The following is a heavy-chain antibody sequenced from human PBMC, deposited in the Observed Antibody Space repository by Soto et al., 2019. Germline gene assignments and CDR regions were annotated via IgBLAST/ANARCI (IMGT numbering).Heavy chain of an antibody. CDR1: GSTFSSSW. Sequence: GGSLRLSCGASGSTFSSSWMTWVRQAPGKGLEWVANINLDGSERNYVDSVKGRFTISRDNAKNLLYLQMNSLRAEDTAVYYCARDRAHNCFAYWGQGTLVTVSS. V-gene: IGHV3-7*05. CDR2: INLDGSER. J-gene: IGHJ4*02. CDR3: ARDRAHNCFAY.